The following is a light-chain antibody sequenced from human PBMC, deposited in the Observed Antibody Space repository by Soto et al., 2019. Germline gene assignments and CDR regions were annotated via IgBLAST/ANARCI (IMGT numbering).Light chain of an antibody. J-gene: IGKJ5*01. V-gene: IGKV3-11*01. CDR1: QSVGSN. Sequence: ETVMTQSPDTLSLSPGERATLSCRASQSVGSNLAWYQQKPGQAPRLLSYDASNRATGIPPRVSGSGSGTDFTLTISSLEPEDVAVYYCQQRSNWPIAFGQGTRLEI. CDR2: DAS. CDR3: QQRSNWPIA.